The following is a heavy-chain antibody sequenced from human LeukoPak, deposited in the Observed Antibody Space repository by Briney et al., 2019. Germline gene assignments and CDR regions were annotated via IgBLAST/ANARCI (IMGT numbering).Heavy chain of an antibody. D-gene: IGHD3-3*01. CDR2: INHSGST. Sequence: PSETLSLTCAVYGGSFSGYYWSWIRQPPGKGLEWIGEINHSGSTNYNPSLKSRVTISVDTSKNQFSLKLSSVTAADTAVYYCAREKRFLDYWGQGTLVTVSS. V-gene: IGHV4-34*09. CDR3: AREKRFLDY. CDR1: GGSFSGYY. J-gene: IGHJ4*02.